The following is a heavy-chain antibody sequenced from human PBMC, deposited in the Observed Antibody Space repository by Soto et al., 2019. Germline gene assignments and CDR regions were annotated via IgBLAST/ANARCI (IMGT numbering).Heavy chain of an antibody. J-gene: IGHJ4*02. CDR2: ISSNGGST. D-gene: IGHD2-2*01. V-gene: IGHV3-64*01. CDR1: GFTFSSYA. Sequence: EVQLVESGGGLVQPGGSLRLSCAASGFTFSSYAMHWVRQAPGKGLEYVSAISSNGGSTYYANSVKGRFTISRDNSKNTPYLHMGSLRAEGMAVYYCAREGYCSSTSCYSFDYWGQGTLVTVSS. CDR3: AREGYCSSTSCYSFDY.